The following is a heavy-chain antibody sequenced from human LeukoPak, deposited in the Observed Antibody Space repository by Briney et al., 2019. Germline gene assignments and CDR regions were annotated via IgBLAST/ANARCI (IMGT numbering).Heavy chain of an antibody. V-gene: IGHV4-39*07. CDR1: GGSISSGSYY. Sequence: PSETLSLTCTVSGGSISSGSYYWSWIRQPPGKGLEWIGEINHSGSTNYNPSLKSRVTISVDTSKNQFSLKLSSVTAADTAVYYCARGLLLWFGELAPYYFDYWGQGTLVTVSS. CDR2: INHSGST. CDR3: ARGLLLWFGELAPYYFDY. D-gene: IGHD3-10*01. J-gene: IGHJ4*02.